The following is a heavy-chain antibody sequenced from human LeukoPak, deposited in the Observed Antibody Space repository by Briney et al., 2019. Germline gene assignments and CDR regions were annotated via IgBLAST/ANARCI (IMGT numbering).Heavy chain of an antibody. J-gene: IGHJ4*02. CDR3: AREADGSGTQ. CDR1: GFTFSSYA. Sequence: GGSLRLSCAASGFTFSSYAMHWVRQAPGKGLEYVSAISSNGGSTYYANSVKGRFTISRDNAKNSLYLQMNSLRAEDTAVYYCAREADGSGTQWGQGTLVTVSS. V-gene: IGHV3-64*01. CDR2: ISSNGGST. D-gene: IGHD3-10*01.